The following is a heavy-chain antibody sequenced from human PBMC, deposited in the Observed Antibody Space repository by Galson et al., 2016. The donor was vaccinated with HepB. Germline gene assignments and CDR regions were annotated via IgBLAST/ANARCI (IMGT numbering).Heavy chain of an antibody. J-gene: IGHJ4*01. D-gene: IGHD5-24*01. CDR1: GFTFSSYW. CDR3: GASGDGYIDY. Sequence: SGFTGFTFSSYWMHWVRQAPGKGLVWVSRISLDGSVTIYGDSVKGRFSTSRDNAKNTLFLQMNSLRAEDTAVYYCGASGDGYIDYWGQGALVTISS. CDR2: ISLDGSVT. V-gene: IGHV3-74*01.